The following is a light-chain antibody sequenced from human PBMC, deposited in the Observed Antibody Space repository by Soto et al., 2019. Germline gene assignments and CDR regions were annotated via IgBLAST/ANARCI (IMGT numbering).Light chain of an antibody. CDR1: QSVTSDY. CDR2: GAS. V-gene: IGKV3-20*01. Sequence: EIVLTQSPGTLSLSPGERANLSCRASQSVTSDYLAWYQQKPGQAPRLLIYGASSRATGIPDRFSGSGSGTDFTLTISRLEPEDSAVYYCQQYGRSPYTFGQGARLEIK. CDR3: QQYGRSPYT. J-gene: IGKJ2*01.